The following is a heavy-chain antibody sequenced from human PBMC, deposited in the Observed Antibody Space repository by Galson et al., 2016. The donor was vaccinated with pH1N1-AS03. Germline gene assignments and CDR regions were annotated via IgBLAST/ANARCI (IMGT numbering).Heavy chain of an antibody. D-gene: IGHD2-15*01. CDR1: GDSITSYY. Sequence: LSLTCTVSGDSITSYYWSWIRQPPGKGLEWIAYVYYTGATSYNPSLKSRVTISLDTSKSQFSLKLSSVTAADTAVYYCAREWSAFDFWGQGTMVTVSS. CDR2: VYYTGAT. V-gene: IGHV4-59*01. CDR3: AREWSAFDF. J-gene: IGHJ3*01.